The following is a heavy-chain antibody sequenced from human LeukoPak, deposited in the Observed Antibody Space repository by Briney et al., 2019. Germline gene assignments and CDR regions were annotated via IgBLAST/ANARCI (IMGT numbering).Heavy chain of an antibody. Sequence: GRSLRLSCAASGFTFSSYGVHWVRQAPGKGLEWVAVIWYDGSNKYYADSVKGRFTISRDNSKNTLYLQMNSLRAEDTAVYYCARAGGYSGYGDAFDIWGQGTMVTVSS. D-gene: IGHD5-12*01. V-gene: IGHV3-33*01. CDR1: GFTFSSYG. CDR2: IWYDGSNK. CDR3: ARAGGYSGYGDAFDI. J-gene: IGHJ3*02.